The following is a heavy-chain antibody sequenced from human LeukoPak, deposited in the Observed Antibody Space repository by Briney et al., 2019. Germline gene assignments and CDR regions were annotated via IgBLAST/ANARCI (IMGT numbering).Heavy chain of an antibody. CDR2: IYYSGST. V-gene: IGHV4-59*01. Sequence: PSETLSLTCTVSGGSISSYYWSWIRQPPGKGLEWIGYIYYSGSTNYNPSLKSRVTMSIDTSKNQFSLKLSSVTAADTAVYYCARDVVVVAATHYYYYGMDVWGQGTTVTVSS. D-gene: IGHD2-15*01. CDR3: ARDVVVVAATHYYYYGMDV. J-gene: IGHJ6*02. CDR1: GGSISSYY.